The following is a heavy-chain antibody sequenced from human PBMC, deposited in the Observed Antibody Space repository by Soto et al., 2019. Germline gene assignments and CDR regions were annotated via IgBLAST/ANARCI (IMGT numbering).Heavy chain of an antibody. D-gene: IGHD2-15*01. Sequence: SETLSLTCTVSGGSISSYYWSWIRQPPGKGLEWIGYIYYSGSTNYNPSLKSRVTISVDTSKNQFSLKLSSVTAADTAVYYCARHGIGTVAAEYYFDYWGQGTLVTVSS. CDR1: GGSISSYY. V-gene: IGHV4-59*08. J-gene: IGHJ4*02. CDR2: IYYSGST. CDR3: ARHGIGTVAAEYYFDY.